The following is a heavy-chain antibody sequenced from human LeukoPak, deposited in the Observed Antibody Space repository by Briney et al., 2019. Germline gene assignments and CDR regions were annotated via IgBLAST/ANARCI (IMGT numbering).Heavy chain of an antibody. CDR2: IHYSGST. CDR3: ARSLGRTDSWFDH. CDR1: GGSVSRGVYY. Sequence: PSETLSLTCTVSGGSVSRGVYYWSWIRQPPGKGLEWIGCIHYSGSTNYNPSLKSRVTISVDTSKNQFSLKLSSVTAADTAVYYCARSLGRTDSWFDHWGQGTLVTVSS. D-gene: IGHD3-22*01. J-gene: IGHJ5*02. V-gene: IGHV4-61*08.